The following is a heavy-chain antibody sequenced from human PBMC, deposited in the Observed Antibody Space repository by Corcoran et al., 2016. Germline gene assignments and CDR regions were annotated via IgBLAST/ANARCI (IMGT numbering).Heavy chain of an antibody. CDR1: GGSFSGYY. Sequence: QVQLQQWGAGLLKPSETLSLTCAVYGGSFSGYYWSWIRQPPGKGLEWIGEINHSGSTNYNPSLKSRVTISVDTSKNQFSLKLSSVTAADTAVYYWARGRGYGVGLHYFDYWGQGTLVTVSS. V-gene: IGHV4-34*01. CDR3: ARGRGYGVGLHYFDY. CDR2: INHSGST. D-gene: IGHD6-13*01. J-gene: IGHJ4*02.